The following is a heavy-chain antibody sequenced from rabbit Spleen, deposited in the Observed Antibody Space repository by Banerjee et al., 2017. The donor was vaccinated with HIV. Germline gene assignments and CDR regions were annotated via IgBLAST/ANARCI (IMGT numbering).Heavy chain of an antibody. D-gene: IGHD6-1*01. Sequence: QLVESGGGLVQPGGSLKLSCKASGFDFNNYYMSWVRQAPGKGLEWIGYFDPVFGSTYFASWAKGRFTISSHNAQNTLYLQLNSLTAADTATYFCARGPPYAGYAGYGYVYLNLWGPGTLVTVS. CDR3: ARGPPYAGYAGYGYVYLNL. V-gene: IGHV1S7*01. CDR2: FDPVFGST. J-gene: IGHJ4*01. CDR1: GFDFNNYY.